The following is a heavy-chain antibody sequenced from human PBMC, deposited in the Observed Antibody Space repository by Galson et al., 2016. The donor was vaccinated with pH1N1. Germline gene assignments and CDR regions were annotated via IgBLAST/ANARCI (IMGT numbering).Heavy chain of an antibody. V-gene: IGHV5-51*03. CDR3: AKVDGYSYGPFDY. D-gene: IGHD5-18*01. CDR1: GYSFTRYW. J-gene: IGHJ4*02. Sequence: QSGAEVTKPGESLKISCKASGYSFTRYWIAWVRQVPGKGLEWVGVVNPGGSTIRYSPPFQGQVTISSDKSINTAYLQWISLKASDTALYYCAKVDGYSYGPFDYWGQGTLVTVSS. CDR2: VNPGGSTI.